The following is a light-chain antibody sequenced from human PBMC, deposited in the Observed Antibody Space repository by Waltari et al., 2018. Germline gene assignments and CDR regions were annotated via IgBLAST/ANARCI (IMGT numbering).Light chain of an antibody. Sequence: SYVLPQPPSVSVAPGQPARITCGGNNIGSKSVPWYQRKPGQAPVPVVYDDSDRPSGIPERFSGSNSGNTATLTISRVEAGDEADYWCQVWDSSYDLLAFGGGTKLTVL. V-gene: IGLV3-21*02. J-gene: IGLJ2*01. CDR1: NIGSKS. CDR3: QVWDSSYDLLA. CDR2: DDS.